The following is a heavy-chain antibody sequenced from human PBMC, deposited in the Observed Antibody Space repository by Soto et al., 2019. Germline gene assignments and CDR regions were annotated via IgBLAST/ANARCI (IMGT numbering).Heavy chain of an antibody. CDR1: GGTFSSYD. D-gene: IGHD3-22*01. CDR2: IIPIFGTA. J-gene: IGHJ3*02. Sequence: QVQLVQSGAEVKKPGSSVQVSCKASGGTFSSYDISWVRQAPGQGLEWLGGIIPIFGTANYAQKFQGRVTITADESTSTAYMELSSLRSEDTAVYYCARLIVDDSRGVALDIWCQGTMVTVSS. CDR3: ARLIVDDSRGVALDI. V-gene: IGHV1-69*01.